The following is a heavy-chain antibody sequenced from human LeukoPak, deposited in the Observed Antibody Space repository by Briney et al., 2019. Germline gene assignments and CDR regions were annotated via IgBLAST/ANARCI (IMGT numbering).Heavy chain of an antibody. V-gene: IGHV3-30*02. CDR2: IRYDGSSK. Sequence: GGSLRLSCSASGFIFSGYWMSWVRQAPGKGLEWVAFIRYDGSSKYYADSMKGRFIISRDNSKNTLYLQMNSLRVEDTAVYYCARARYDSSGYFDYWGQGTLVTVSS. D-gene: IGHD3-22*01. J-gene: IGHJ4*02. CDR1: GFIFSGYW. CDR3: ARARYDSSGYFDY.